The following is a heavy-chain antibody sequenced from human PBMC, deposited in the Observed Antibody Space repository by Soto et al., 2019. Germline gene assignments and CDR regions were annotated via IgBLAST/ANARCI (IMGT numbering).Heavy chain of an antibody. CDR3: ARGGGRGYNELDP. V-gene: IGHV1-2*02. Sequence: QVQLVQSGAEVKKPGASVKVSCKASGYTFTAYYMHWVRQAPGQGLEWMGWINPNSGGPYHAQNCQGRVTMTRDTSTTTAYMELASLRSDDTAFYYCARGGGRGYNELDPWGHGTLVIVSS. CDR1: GYTFTAYY. D-gene: IGHD5-12*01. J-gene: IGHJ5*02. CDR2: INPNSGGP.